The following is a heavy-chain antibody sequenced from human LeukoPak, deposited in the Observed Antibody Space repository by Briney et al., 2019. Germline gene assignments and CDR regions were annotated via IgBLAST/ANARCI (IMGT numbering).Heavy chain of an antibody. CDR3: ARGGLYCSSTSCYIS. V-gene: IGHV3-21*01. CDR2: ISSSSSYI. J-gene: IGHJ5*02. D-gene: IGHD2-2*02. CDR1: GFTFSSYA. Sequence: GGSLRLSCAASGFTFSSYAMNWVRQAPGKGLEWVSSISSSSSYIYYADSVKGRFTISRDNAKNSLYLQMNSLRAEDTAVYYCARGGLYCSSTSCYISWGQGTLVTGSS.